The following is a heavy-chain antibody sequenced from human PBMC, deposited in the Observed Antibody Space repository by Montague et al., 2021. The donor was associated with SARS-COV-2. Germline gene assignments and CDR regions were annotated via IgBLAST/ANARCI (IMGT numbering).Heavy chain of an antibody. CDR3: ARDPSRSVGAFDI. CDR1: GFSVTDNY. D-gene: IGHD3-16*01. Sequence: SLRLSCAASGFSVTDNYMHWVRQPPGKAPEWLSVTYFGGTTKYADSVKGRFTVPRDDSKNTLELQMNNLRTEDTAVFYCARDPSRSVGAFDIWGQGTMVTVSS. V-gene: IGHV3-66*01. CDR2: TYFGGTT. J-gene: IGHJ3*02.